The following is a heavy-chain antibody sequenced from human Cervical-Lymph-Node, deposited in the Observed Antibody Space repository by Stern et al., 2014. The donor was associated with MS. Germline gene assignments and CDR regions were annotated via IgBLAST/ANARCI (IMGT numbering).Heavy chain of an antibody. CDR3: ARRAYCSGGSCYPGNGMDV. CDR1: GYSFTSYW. CDR2: IYPGDSDT. D-gene: IGHD2-15*01. Sequence: VQLVQSGAEVKKPGESLKISCKGSGYSFTSYWIGWVRQMPGKGLEWMGIIYPGDSDTRYSPSFQGQVTISADKSISTAYLQWSSLKASDTAMYYCARRAYCSGGSCYPGNGMDVWGQGTTVTVSS. V-gene: IGHV5-51*01. J-gene: IGHJ6*02.